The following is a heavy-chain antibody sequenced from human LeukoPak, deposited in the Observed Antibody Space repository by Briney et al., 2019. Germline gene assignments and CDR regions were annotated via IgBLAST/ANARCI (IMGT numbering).Heavy chain of an antibody. CDR3: ARSIPYGTTWYGRSDY. V-gene: IGHV4-59*01. CDR1: GGSMSGYY. J-gene: IGHJ4*02. D-gene: IGHD6-13*01. Sequence: SETLSLTCTVSGGSMSGYYWSWIRQPPGKGLEWIGYIHYSGTTNYNPSLKSRVTISLDTSRNQFSLKLRSVTTADTAVYYCARSIPYGTTWYGRSDYWGQGTLVTVSS. CDR2: IHYSGTT.